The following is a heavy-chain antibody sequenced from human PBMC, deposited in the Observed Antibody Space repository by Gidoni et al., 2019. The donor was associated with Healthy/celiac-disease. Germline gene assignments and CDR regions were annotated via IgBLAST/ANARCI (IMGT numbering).Heavy chain of an antibody. CDR3: AKDTTYYYDSSGYLDY. J-gene: IGHJ4*02. CDR1: AFTFSSYA. Sequence: EVQLLESGGGLLQPGGSLRLSCSASAFTFSSYAMSWVRQAPGKGLEWVSAISGSGGSTYYADSVKGRFTISRDNSKNTLYLQMNSLRAEDTAVYYCAKDTTYYYDSSGYLDYWGQGTLVTLS. D-gene: IGHD3-22*01. CDR2: ISGSGGST. V-gene: IGHV3-23*01.